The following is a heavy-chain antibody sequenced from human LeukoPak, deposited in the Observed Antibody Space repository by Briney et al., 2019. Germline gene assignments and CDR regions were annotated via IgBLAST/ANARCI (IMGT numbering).Heavy chain of an antibody. V-gene: IGHV4-30-4*01. CDR2: IYYSGST. CDR1: GGSISSGDHY. J-gene: IGHJ2*01. D-gene: IGHD1-26*01. CDR3: ATCGTAAHWYFDL. Sequence: SETLSLTCTVSGGSISSGDHYWSWIRQPPGKGLEWIGYIYYSGSTYYNPSLKSRVTISVDTSKNQFSLKLSSVTAADTAVYYCATCGTAAHWYFDLWGRGTLVTVSS.